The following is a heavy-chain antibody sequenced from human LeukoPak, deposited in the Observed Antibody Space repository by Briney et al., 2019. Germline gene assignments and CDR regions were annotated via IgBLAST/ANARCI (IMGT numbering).Heavy chain of an antibody. Sequence: PSETLSLTCTVSGGSISSGGYYWSWIRQPPGKGLEWIGYIYHSGSTNYNPSLKSRVIISVDTSKNQFSLKVNSVTAADTAIYYCARRNYYGSGTYGGWFGPWGQGTLVTVSS. CDR3: ARRNYYGSGTYGGWFGP. D-gene: IGHD3-10*01. CDR2: IYHSGST. J-gene: IGHJ5*02. CDR1: GGSISSGGYY. V-gene: IGHV4-61*08.